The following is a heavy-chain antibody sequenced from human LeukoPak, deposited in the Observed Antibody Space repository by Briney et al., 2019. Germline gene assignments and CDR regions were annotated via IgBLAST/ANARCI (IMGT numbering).Heavy chain of an antibody. D-gene: IGHD3-22*01. Sequence: SGTLSLTCTVSGGSISTYFWSWIRQPPGKGLEWIGHINYSGRTNYNSPHKGRVTISVYTSKNQFSLKLSSVTVADTAADDCARDTYYYDSGGYDDAFDIWGPGTTVTVSS. V-gene: IGHV4-59*01. CDR2: INYSGRT. CDR1: GGSISTYF. CDR3: ARDTYYYDSGGYDDAFDI. J-gene: IGHJ3*02.